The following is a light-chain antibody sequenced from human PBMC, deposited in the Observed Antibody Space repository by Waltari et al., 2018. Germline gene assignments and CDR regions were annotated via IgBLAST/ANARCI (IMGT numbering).Light chain of an antibody. CDR3: NSRDINGNHLGVYV. J-gene: IGLJ1*01. V-gene: IGLV3-19*01. CDR2: GKN. CDR1: LRNYY. Sequence: LRNYYAGWYQQKSGQAPILVFYGKNNRPSGIPARFSGSSSGDTASLTITGAQAEDGADYYCNSRDINGNHLGVYVFGTGTKVTVL.